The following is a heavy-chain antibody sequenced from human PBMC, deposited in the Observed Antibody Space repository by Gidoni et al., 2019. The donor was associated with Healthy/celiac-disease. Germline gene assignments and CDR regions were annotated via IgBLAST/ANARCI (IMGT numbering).Heavy chain of an antibody. Sequence: QVQLVQSEAEVKKPGASVKVSCKASGYTFTSYAMHWVRQAPGQRLEWMGWINAGNGNTKYSQKFQGRVTITRDTSASTAYMELSSLRSEDTAVYYCARVSTMIVVVTNGAFDIWGQGTMVTVSS. CDR2: INAGNGNT. CDR1: GYTFTSYA. CDR3: ARVSTMIVVVTNGAFDI. V-gene: IGHV1-3*01. D-gene: IGHD3-22*01. J-gene: IGHJ3*02.